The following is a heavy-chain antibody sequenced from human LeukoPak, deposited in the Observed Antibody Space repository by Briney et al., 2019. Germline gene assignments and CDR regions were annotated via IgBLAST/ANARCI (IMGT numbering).Heavy chain of an antibody. CDR2: ISAGGGST. CDR1: GFTFSSCA. V-gene: IGHV3-23*01. Sequence: GGSLRLSCAASGFTFSSCAMSWVRQAPGKGLECVSGISAGGGSTYYADSVKGRLTVSRDNSKNTLYLQVNSLRADDTAIYYCAKDRGSGWSFDYWGQGTLVTVSS. J-gene: IGHJ4*02. CDR3: AKDRGSGWSFDY. D-gene: IGHD6-19*01.